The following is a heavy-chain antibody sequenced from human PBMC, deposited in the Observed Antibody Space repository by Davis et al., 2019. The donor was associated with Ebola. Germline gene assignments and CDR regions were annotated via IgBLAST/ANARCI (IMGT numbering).Heavy chain of an antibody. Sequence: SVNVPCKASGYTCTSYGTSWGRQAPGQGLEWLGWISAYNGNTNYAQKLQGRVTMTTDTSTSTAYMELRSLRSDDTAVYYWARSVAAAATEKDYWGKGTLVTVSS. CDR2: ISAYNGNT. CDR1: GYTCTSYG. J-gene: IGHJ4*02. V-gene: IGHV1-18*04. CDR3: ARSVAAAATEKDY. D-gene: IGHD6-13*01.